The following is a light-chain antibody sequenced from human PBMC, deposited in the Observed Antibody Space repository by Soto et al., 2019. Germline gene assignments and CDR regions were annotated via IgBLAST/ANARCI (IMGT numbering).Light chain of an antibody. V-gene: IGLV1-51*01. CDR3: GTWDSSRSAVV. CDR2: DND. CDR1: TSNIGDNN. Sequence: QSVLTQPPAVSAAPGQKFTISCAGTTSNIGDNNVSWYQQVPGAAPKLLMYDNDKQPSGIPDRFSGSKSGTSATLGITGLRTGDEADYYCGTWDSSRSAVVFGGGTQLTVL. J-gene: IGLJ2*01.